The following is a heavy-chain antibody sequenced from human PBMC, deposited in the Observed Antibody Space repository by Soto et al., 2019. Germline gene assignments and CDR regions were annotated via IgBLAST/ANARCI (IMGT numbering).Heavy chain of an antibody. V-gene: IGHV1-69*13. J-gene: IGHJ6*01. CDR3: AIKSGGGMATIHFFDGIDV. D-gene: IGHD5-12*01. CDR2: IIPIFGTA. CDR1: GGTFSSYA. Sequence: SVEVSCKASGGTFSSYAISWVRQAPGQGLEGMGGIIPIFGTANYAQKFQGRVTITADECTSTAYMELSSLRSEDTAVYYCAIKSGGGMATIHFFDGIDVWGPGTTHTLST.